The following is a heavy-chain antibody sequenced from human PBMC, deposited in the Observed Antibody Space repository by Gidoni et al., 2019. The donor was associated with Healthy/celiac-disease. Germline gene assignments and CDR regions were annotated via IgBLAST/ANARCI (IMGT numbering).Heavy chain of an antibody. D-gene: IGHD3-16*02. CDR1: GFTFSSYA. CDR2: ISGSGGST. CDR3: AKDFTFGGVIVINIDY. Sequence: EVQLLESGGGLVQPGGSLRLSCAASGFTFSSYAMSWVRQAPGKGLEWVSAISGSGGSTYYADSVKGRFTISRDNSKNTLYLQMNSLRAEDTAVYYCAKDFTFGGVIVINIDYWGQGTLVTVSS. V-gene: IGHV3-23*01. J-gene: IGHJ4*02.